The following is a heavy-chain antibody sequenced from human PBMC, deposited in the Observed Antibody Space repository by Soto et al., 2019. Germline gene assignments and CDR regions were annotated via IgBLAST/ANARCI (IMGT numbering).Heavy chain of an antibody. V-gene: IGHV3-15*06. CDR1: GFTFGDYA. CDR2: IKTKIEGGTT. D-gene: IGHD6-25*01. CDR3: TADIPNISANYGMDV. Sequence: GESLKISCTASGFTFGDYAMSWLRQAPGKGLEWVGRIKTKIEGGTTNYAAPVKGRFTVSGDDSKNTVYLHMNSLRTEDTAVYYCTADIPNISANYGMDVWGQGTTVTVSS. J-gene: IGHJ6*02.